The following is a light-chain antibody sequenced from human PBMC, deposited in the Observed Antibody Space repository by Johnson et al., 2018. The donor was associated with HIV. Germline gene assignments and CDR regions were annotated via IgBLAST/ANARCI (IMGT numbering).Light chain of an antibody. Sequence: QSVLTQPPSVSAAPGQKVTISCSGSSSNIGNNYVSWYQQIPGTAPKLIIYDNNKRPSGIPDRFSGSKSGTSATLGITGLQTGDEADYYCGTWDSSLSAGRYVFGTGTKVTVL. J-gene: IGLJ1*01. V-gene: IGLV1-51*01. CDR1: SSNIGNNY. CDR2: DNN. CDR3: GTWDSSLSAGRYV.